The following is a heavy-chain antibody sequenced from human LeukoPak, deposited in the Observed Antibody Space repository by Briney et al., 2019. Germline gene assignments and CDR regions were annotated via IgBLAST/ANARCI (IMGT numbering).Heavy chain of an antibody. Sequence: PGGSLRLSCAASGFTFSSYAMSWVRQAPGKGLEWVSSISDSGRNEYYAGSVKGRFTISRDNSENTLYLQMSSLRAEDTALYYCAKRVPYSSNWPCFDYWGQGTLVTVSS. V-gene: IGHV3-23*01. J-gene: IGHJ4*02. CDR1: GFTFSSYA. D-gene: IGHD6-13*01. CDR3: AKRVPYSSNWPCFDY. CDR2: ISDSGRNE.